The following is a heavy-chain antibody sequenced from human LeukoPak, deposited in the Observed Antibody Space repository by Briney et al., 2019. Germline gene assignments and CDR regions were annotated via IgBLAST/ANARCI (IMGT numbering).Heavy chain of an antibody. Sequence: GGSLRLSCAASGFTVSSNYMSWVRQAPGKGLEWVSIIYSGGNTNYADSVKGRFTISRDNSKNTPYLQMNSLRAEDTAVYYCAKDSLLWFGELLDYGMDVWGQGTTVTVSS. CDR1: GFTVSSNY. CDR2: IYSGGNT. V-gene: IGHV3-53*01. D-gene: IGHD3-10*01. J-gene: IGHJ6*02. CDR3: AKDSLLWFGELLDYGMDV.